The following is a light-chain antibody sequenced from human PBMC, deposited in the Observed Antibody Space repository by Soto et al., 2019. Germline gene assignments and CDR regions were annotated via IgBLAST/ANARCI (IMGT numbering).Light chain of an antibody. Sequence: EIVMTQSPATLSVSQGERATLSCRASQSVSSNLAWYQQKPGQAPRLLIYGASTRATGIPARFSGSGSGTEFTLTISSLQSEDFAVYYCQQYNNWPATFGQGTRLEIK. CDR2: GAS. V-gene: IGKV3-15*01. J-gene: IGKJ5*01. CDR3: QQYNNWPAT. CDR1: QSVSSN.